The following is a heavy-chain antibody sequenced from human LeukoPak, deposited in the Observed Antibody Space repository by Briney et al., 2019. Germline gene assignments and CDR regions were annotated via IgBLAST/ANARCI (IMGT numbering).Heavy chain of an antibody. Sequence: GGSLRLSCAASGFTFNSYAMSWVRQAPGKGLEWVSAISDSGGSTYYADSVKGRFTISRDNSKNTLYLQMNSLRAEDTAVYYCVRRVAARGGNFDYWGQGTLVTVSS. CDR2: ISDSGGST. J-gene: IGHJ4*02. CDR3: VRRVAARGGNFDY. CDR1: GFTFNSYA. V-gene: IGHV3-23*01. D-gene: IGHD6-6*01.